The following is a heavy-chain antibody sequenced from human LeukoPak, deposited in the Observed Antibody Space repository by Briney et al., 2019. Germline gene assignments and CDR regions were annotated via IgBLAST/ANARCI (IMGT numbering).Heavy chain of an antibody. CDR3: ARQVLIVGGRYGMDV. CDR1: GYTFNSFG. J-gene: IGHJ6*02. V-gene: IGHV1-18*01. CDR2: ISPYRGDT. D-gene: IGHD3-22*01. Sequence: ASLKVSCKASGYTFNSFGISWVRQTTGPGLEWMGWISPYRGDTEYTQKIQGRVSMTTDTSTSTAYMELRSLRSDDTAVYYCARQVLIVGGRYGMDVWGQGTTVTVSS.